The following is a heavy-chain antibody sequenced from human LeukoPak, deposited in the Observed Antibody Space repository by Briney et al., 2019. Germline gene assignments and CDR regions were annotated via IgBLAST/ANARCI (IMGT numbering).Heavy chain of an antibody. J-gene: IGHJ6*02. Sequence: ASVKVSCKASGYTFTSYYMDWVRQAPGQGLEWMGIINPSGGSTSYAQKFQGRVTMTRDTSTSTVYMELSSLRSEDTAVYYCARDHGAGGSYLVYYGMDVWGQGTTVTVSS. V-gene: IGHV1-46*01. D-gene: IGHD1-26*01. CDR2: INPSGGST. CDR1: GYTFTSYY. CDR3: ARDHGAGGSYLVYYGMDV.